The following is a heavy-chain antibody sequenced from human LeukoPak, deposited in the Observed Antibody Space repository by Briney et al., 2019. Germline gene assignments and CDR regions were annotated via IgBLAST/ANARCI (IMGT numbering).Heavy chain of an antibody. D-gene: IGHD5-12*01. Sequence: GGSLRLSCAVSAFPFTRAWMTWVRQTPGKGLEWVGRIKSKTDGGTTDYAAPVKGRFSISRDDSKNTLYLQMNSLETEDTAMYYCTTCGYDRCGAFDIWGQGTVVTVSS. J-gene: IGHJ3*02. CDR2: IKSKTDGGTT. V-gene: IGHV3-15*01. CDR3: TTCGYDRCGAFDI. CDR1: AFPFTRAW.